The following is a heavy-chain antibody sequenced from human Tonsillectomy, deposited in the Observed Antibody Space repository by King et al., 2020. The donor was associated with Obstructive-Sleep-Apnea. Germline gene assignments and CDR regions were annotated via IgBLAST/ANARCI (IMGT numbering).Heavy chain of an antibody. D-gene: IGHD1-26*01. V-gene: IGHV3-74*01. CDR3: ARGGASSFDL. J-gene: IGHJ3*01. CDR2: IESDGSTA. Sequence: VQLVESGGGLIQPGGSLKLSCAASGFTFSYHWMHWVRQAPGQGLVWVSQIESDGSTATYADSVRGGFTISRDNAKNTLYLQMNSLRAEDTAAYFCARGGASSFDLWGRGTMVTVSS. CDR1: GFTFSYHW.